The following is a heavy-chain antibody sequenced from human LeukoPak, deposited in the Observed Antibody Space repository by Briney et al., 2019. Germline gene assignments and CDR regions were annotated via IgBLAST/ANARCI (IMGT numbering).Heavy chain of an antibody. CDR2: ISYDGSNK. V-gene: IGHV3-30*18. D-gene: IGHD3-22*01. CDR1: GFTFSSYG. Sequence: TGGSLRLSCAASGFTFSSYGMHWVRQAPGKGLEWVAVISYDGSNKYYADSVKGRFTISRDNSKNTLYLQMNSLRAEDTAVYYCAKDPPLWYYDSSGSHFDYWGQGTLVTVSS. CDR3: AKDPPLWYYDSSGSHFDY. J-gene: IGHJ4*02.